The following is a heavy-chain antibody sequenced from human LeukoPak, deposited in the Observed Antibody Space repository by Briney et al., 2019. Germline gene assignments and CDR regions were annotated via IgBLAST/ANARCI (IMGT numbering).Heavy chain of an antibody. CDR3: ARGRDSSGWLIDY. D-gene: IGHD6-19*01. V-gene: IGHV4-39*01. CDR1: GGSISTISDY. CDR2: VYYSGST. Sequence: SETLSLTCAVSGGSISTISDYWDWIRQPPGKGLEWIGSVYYSGSTYYNPSLKSRIIISVDTSKNQFSLKLNSVTAADTAVYYCARGRDSSGWLIDYWGQGTLVTVSS. J-gene: IGHJ4*02.